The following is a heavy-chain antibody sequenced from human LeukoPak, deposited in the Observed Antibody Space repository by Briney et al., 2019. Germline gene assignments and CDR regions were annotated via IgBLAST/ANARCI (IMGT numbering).Heavy chain of an antibody. Sequence: SETLSLTCSVSGDSISSSTYYWGWIRQPPGKGLEWIGSIYYSGSTYYNSSLKSRVTISVDTSKNQFSLKLSSVTAADTAVYYCARKQRSSWFDFDYWGQGTLVTVSS. V-gene: IGHV4-39*07. CDR2: IYYSGST. J-gene: IGHJ4*02. CDR1: GDSISSSTYY. D-gene: IGHD6-13*01. CDR3: ARKQRSSWFDFDY.